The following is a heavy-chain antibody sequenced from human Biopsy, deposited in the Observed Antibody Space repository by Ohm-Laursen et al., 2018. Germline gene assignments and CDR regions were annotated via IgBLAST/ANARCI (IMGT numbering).Heavy chain of an antibody. CDR3: GNEVHGRDY. CDR1: GKTFSDYY. CDR2: INQSGRT. Sequence: SDTLSLTCKVYGKTFSDYYWSWIRQPPGKGLEWIGQINQSGRTNYNPSLKRRVNISADKSNNQFSLKLTSVTSADPAVYFCGNEVHGRDYWGLGALVTVSS. V-gene: IGHV4-34*08. J-gene: IGHJ4*02. D-gene: IGHD2-15*01.